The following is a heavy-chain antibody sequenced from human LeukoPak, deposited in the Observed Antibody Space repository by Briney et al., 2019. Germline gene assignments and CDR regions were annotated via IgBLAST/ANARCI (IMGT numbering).Heavy chain of an antibody. CDR1: GGSISSYY. J-gene: IGHJ4*02. Sequence: SETLSLTCTVSGGSISSYYWSWIRQPPGKGLEWIGYIYYSGSTNYNPSPKSRVTISVDTSKNQFSLKLSSVTAADTAVYYCARSRHVSGSYSYFDYWGQGTLVTVSS. D-gene: IGHD1-26*01. CDR3: ARSRHVSGSYSYFDY. V-gene: IGHV4-59*08. CDR2: IYYSGST.